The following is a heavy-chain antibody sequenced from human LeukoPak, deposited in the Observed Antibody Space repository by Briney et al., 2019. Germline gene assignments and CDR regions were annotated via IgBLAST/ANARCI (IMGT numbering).Heavy chain of an antibody. J-gene: IGHJ4*02. Sequence: ASVKVSCKASGYTFTSYDINWVRQATGQGLEWMGWMNPNSGNTGYAQKLQGRVTMTTDTSTSTAYMELRSLRSDDTAVYYCARARALYSSSSVDYWGQGTLVTVSS. CDR2: MNPNSGNT. CDR3: ARARALYSSSSVDY. CDR1: GYTFTSYD. D-gene: IGHD6-6*01. V-gene: IGHV1-8*01.